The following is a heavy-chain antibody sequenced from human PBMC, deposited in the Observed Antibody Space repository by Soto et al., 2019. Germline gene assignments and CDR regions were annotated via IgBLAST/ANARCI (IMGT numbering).Heavy chain of an antibody. CDR3: AKDLDSSGWYDPYYFDY. J-gene: IGHJ4*02. CDR1: GFTFSSYG. Sequence: QVQLVESGGGVVQPGRSLRLSCAASGFTFSSYGMHWVRQARGKGLEWVAVISYDGSNKYYADSVKGRFTISRDNSKNTLYLQMNSLRAEDTAVYYCAKDLDSSGWYDPYYFDYWGQGTLVTVSS. D-gene: IGHD6-19*01. CDR2: ISYDGSNK. V-gene: IGHV3-30*18.